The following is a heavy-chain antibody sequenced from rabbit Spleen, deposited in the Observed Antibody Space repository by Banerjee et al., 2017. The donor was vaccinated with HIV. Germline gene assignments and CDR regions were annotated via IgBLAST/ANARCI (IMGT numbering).Heavy chain of an antibody. CDR2: IDSGSSGFT. D-gene: IGHD8-1*01. J-gene: IGHJ6*01. CDR3: ARDSGSSFSSYGMDL. CDR1: GFIMSSSDW. V-gene: IGHV1S40*01. Sequence: QSLEESGGDLVKPGASLTLTCTASGFIMSSSDWIYWVRQAPGKGLEWIACIDSGSSGFTYFASWAKGRFTISKTSSTTVTLQMTSLTAADTATYFCARDSGSSFSSYGMDLWGPGTLVTVS.